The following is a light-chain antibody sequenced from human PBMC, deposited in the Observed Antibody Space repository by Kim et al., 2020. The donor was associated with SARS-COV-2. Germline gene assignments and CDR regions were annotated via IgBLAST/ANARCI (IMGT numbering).Light chain of an antibody. CDR3: QQYYSTPLT. J-gene: IGKJ4*01. V-gene: IGKV4-1*01. CDR2: WAS. Sequence: DIVMTQSPDSLAVSLGERATINCKSSQSVFYSSKNKNYFAWYQQKPGQPPKLLIYWASTRESGVPDRFSGSGSGTDFTLTISSLQAEDVAVYYCQQYYSTPLTFGGGTTLEI. CDR1: QSVFYSSKNKNY.